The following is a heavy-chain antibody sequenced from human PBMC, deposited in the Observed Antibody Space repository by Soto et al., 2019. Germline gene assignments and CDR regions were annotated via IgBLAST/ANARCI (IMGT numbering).Heavy chain of an antibody. CDR3: ARDLRGSSWYTYYYYGMDV. V-gene: IGHV1-18*01. J-gene: IGHJ6*02. Sequence: ASVKVSCKASGYTFTSYGISWVRRAPGQGLEWMGWISAYNGNTNYAQKLQGRVTMTTDTSTSTAYMELRSLRSDDTAVYYCARDLRGSSWYTYYYYGMDVWGQGTTVTVSS. CDR1: GYTFTSYG. D-gene: IGHD6-13*01. CDR2: ISAYNGNT.